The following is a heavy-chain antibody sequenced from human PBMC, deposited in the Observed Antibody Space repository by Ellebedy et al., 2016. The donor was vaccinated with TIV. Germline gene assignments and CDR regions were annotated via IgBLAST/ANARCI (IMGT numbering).Heavy chain of an antibody. CDR1: GGTFSHYA. Sequence: AASVKVSCKASGGTFSHYAISWVRQAPGQGLEWMGRIIPILGIANYAQKFQGRVTITADKSTSTAYMELSSLRSEDTAVYYCARDTSSSWYGGWGQGTLVTVSS. CDR3: ARDTSSSWYGG. J-gene: IGHJ4*02. CDR2: IIPILGIA. D-gene: IGHD6-13*01. V-gene: IGHV1-69*04.